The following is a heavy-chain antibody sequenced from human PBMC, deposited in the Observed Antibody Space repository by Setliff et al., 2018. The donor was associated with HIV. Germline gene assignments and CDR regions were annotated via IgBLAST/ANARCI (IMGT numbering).Heavy chain of an antibody. D-gene: IGHD6-13*01. CDR2: IYSTGST. V-gene: IGHV4-4*08. CDR3: AREGQQLARSFDF. CDR1: GPSINIHY. Sequence: SETLSLTCTVSGPSINIHYWSWIRQSPGKAFEWIGYIYSTGSTNYNPSLKSRATISVDKSKNQFFLKLTSVTAADTAVYFCAREGQQLARSFDFWGQGSLVTVSS. J-gene: IGHJ4*02.